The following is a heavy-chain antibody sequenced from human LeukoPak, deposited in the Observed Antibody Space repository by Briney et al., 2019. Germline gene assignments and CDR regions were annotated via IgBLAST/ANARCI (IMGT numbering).Heavy chain of an antibody. D-gene: IGHD5-24*01. Sequence: GGSLRLSCAASGFTFSSYWMNWVRQAPGKGLVWVSRIASDGSSTTYADSVKGRFSISRDNAKNTLYLQMNSLRVEDTAVYYCARDNYQYYGMDVWGQGTTVTVSS. CDR2: IASDGSST. CDR3: ARDNYQYYGMDV. CDR1: GFTFSSYW. V-gene: IGHV3-74*01. J-gene: IGHJ6*02.